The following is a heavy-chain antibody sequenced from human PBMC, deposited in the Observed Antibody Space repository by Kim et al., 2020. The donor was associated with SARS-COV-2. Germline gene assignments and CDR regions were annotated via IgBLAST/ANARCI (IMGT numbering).Heavy chain of an antibody. CDR2: INSDGSSA. J-gene: IGHJ6*02. D-gene: IGHD1-1*01. CDR1: GFSFSNYW. CDR3: ASKTAGYYHYAMDV. Sequence: GGSLRLSCAASGFSFSNYWMYWVRQVPGKGLVYVSRINSDGSSAIYADSVRGQFTISRDNAKNTLYLQMNSLRAEDTSVYHCASKTAGYYHYAMDVWGQGTTVTVSS. V-gene: IGHV3-74*01.